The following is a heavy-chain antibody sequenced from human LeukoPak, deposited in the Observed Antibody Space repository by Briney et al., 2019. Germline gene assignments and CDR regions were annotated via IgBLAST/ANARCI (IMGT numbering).Heavy chain of an antibody. V-gene: IGHV1-69*13. CDR2: IIPIFGTA. J-gene: IGHJ6*02. CDR1: GGTFSSYA. CDR3: ARGQVPYYYDSNGITWGRYYYGMDV. Sequence: SVKVSCKASGGTFSSYAISWVRQAPGQGLEWMGGIIPIFGTANYAQKFQGRVTITADESTSTAYMELSSLRSEDTAVYYCARGQVPYYYDSNGITWGRYYYGMDVWGQGTTVTVSS. D-gene: IGHD3-22*01.